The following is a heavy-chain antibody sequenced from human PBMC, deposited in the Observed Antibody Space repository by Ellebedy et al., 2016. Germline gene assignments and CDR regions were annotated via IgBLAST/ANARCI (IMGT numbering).Heavy chain of an antibody. D-gene: IGHD3-22*01. CDR1: GFTFSDYG. J-gene: IGHJ4*02. Sequence: GESLKISCAASGFTFSDYGMHWVRQAPGKELEGVALISHDGSNKHYVDSVKGRFTISRDNSKNTLYLQMDSLTAEDTALYYCAKGYYDSGYWGQGTLVTVSS. V-gene: IGHV3-30*18. CDR2: ISHDGSNK. CDR3: AKGYYDSGY.